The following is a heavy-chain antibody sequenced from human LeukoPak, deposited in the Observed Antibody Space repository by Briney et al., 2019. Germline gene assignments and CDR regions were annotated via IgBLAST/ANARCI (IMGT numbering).Heavy chain of an antibody. V-gene: IGHV3-30-3*01. CDR2: ISYDGSNK. CDR1: GFTFSSYA. CDR3: AREGSSSWYYFDY. D-gene: IGHD6-13*01. J-gene: IGHJ4*02. Sequence: GGSLRLSCAASGFTFSSYAMHWVRQAPGKGLEWVAVISYDGSNKYYADSVKGRFTISRDNSKNTLYLQMNSLRAEDTAVYYCAREGSSSWYYFDYWGQGTLVTVSS.